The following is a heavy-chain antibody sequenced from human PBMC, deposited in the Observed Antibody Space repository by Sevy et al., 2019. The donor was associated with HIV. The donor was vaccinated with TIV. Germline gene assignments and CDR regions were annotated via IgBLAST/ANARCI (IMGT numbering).Heavy chain of an antibody. Sequence: GGSLRLSCAASGFTFSSYAMHWVRQAPGKGLEWVAVISYDGSNKYYADSVKGRFTISRDNSKNTLYLQMNSLRAEDTAVYYCARDRSSSWYVDAFDIWGQGTMVTVS. CDR1: GFTFSSYA. CDR3: ARDRSSSWYVDAFDI. D-gene: IGHD6-13*01. CDR2: ISYDGSNK. V-gene: IGHV3-30-3*01. J-gene: IGHJ3*02.